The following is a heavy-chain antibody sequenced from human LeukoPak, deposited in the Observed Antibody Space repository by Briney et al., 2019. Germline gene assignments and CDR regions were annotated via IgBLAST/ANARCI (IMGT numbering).Heavy chain of an antibody. J-gene: IGHJ3*02. V-gene: IGHV4-59*01. CDR2: IYYSGST. CDR3: ARGYYYDSSGLFDAFDI. D-gene: IGHD3-22*01. CDR1: GGSLSSYY. Sequence: SETLSLTCTDSGGSLSSYYWSWIRQPPGKGLEWIGYIYYSGSTNYNPSLKSRVTISVDTSKNQFSLKLSSVTAADTAVYYCARGYYYDSSGLFDAFDIWGQGTMVTVSS.